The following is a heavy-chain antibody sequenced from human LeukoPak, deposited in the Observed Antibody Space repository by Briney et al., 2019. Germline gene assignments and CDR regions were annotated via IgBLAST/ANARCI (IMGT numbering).Heavy chain of an antibody. Sequence: SETLSLTCTVSGGSISSSNYCWGWIRQPPGKGLEWIGTIYYSGSTYYSPSLRSRVTISVDTSKNQFSLKVRSVTAADTAVYYCARLNEYDSSGYYQGFDYWGQGTLVTVSS. CDR3: ARLNEYDSSGYYQGFDY. D-gene: IGHD3-22*01. J-gene: IGHJ4*02. V-gene: IGHV4-39*07. CDR1: GGSISSSNYC. CDR2: IYYSGST.